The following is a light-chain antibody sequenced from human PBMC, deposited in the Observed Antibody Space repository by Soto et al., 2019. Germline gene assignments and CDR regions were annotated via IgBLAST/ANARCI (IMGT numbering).Light chain of an antibody. V-gene: IGKV3-15*01. Sequence: EIVLTQSPGTLSLSPGERATLACRASQSIAGYLAWYQHKPGQTPRLLIYDTSTRATGVPTRFSGSRSGAEFTLTINSLQSEDFAVYYCQPYNNWPLTFGGGTKVDI. J-gene: IGKJ4*01. CDR3: QPYNNWPLT. CDR1: QSIAGY. CDR2: DTS.